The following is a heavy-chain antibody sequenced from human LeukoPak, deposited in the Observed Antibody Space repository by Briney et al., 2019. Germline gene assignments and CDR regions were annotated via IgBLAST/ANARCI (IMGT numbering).Heavy chain of an antibody. CDR3: AKDRHYDSSGVDY. V-gene: IGHV3-48*03. CDR2: IRSSGSTI. CDR1: GFTFSSYE. J-gene: IGHJ4*02. Sequence: PGGSLRLSCAASGFTFSSYEMKGVRGAPGKGVEGVSYIRSSGSTIYYADSVKGRFTISRDNAKNTLYLQMNSLRAEDTAVYYCAKDRHYDSSGVDYWGQGTLVTVSS. D-gene: IGHD3-22*01.